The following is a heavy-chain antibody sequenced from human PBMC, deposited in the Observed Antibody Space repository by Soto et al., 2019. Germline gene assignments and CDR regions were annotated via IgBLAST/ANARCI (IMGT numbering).Heavy chain of an antibody. CDR1: GFTVSSNY. CDR3: ARQLVQFSYGMDV. D-gene: IGHD6-13*01. CDR2: IYSGGST. J-gene: IGHJ6*02. Sequence: EVQLVETGGGLIQPGGSLRLSCAASGFTVSSNYMSWVRQAPGKGLEWVSVIYSGGSTYYADSVKGRFTISRDNSKNTLYLQMNSLRAEDTAVYYCARQLVQFSYGMDVWGQGTTVTVSS. V-gene: IGHV3-53*02.